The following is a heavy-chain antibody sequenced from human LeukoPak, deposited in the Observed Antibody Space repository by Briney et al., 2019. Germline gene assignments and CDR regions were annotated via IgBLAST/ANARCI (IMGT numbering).Heavy chain of an antibody. J-gene: IGHJ4*02. CDR1: SGSINNYY. D-gene: IGHD6-13*01. V-gene: IGHV4-4*07. CDR3: ARGGASTWYFFGFDY. Sequence: SETLSPTCTVSSGSINNYYWSWIRQPAGKGLEWIGRIYTNGSTHYNPSLKSRVTLSVDASKNQFSLKLSSVTAADTAVYYCARGGASTWYFFGFDYWGQGTLVTVSS. CDR2: IYTNGST.